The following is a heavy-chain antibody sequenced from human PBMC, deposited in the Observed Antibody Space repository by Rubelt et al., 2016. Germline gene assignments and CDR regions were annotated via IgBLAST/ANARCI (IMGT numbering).Heavy chain of an antibody. J-gene: IGHJ3*02. CDR2: IGPGGEIT. CDR3: AKYREVTRSALDT. D-gene: IGHD2-21*02. V-gene: IGHV3-23*04. Sequence: EVQLVESGGGLGQPGGSLRLSCAASGFTFSSYTMAWVRQGPGKGLEWVSVIGPGGEITYYADSVKGRLTISRDNSSNTVNLQMNSLRAEDTAVYFCAKYREVTRSALDTWGQGTMVAVSS. CDR1: GFTFSSYT.